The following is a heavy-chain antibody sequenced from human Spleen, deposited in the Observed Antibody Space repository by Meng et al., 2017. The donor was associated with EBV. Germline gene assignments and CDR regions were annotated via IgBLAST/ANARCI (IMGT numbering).Heavy chain of an antibody. CDR1: GYTFTIYG. J-gene: IGHJ4*02. CDR2: ISTSIIAYNGNT. Sequence: QGPLAESGGEVETPGASGKFSFKASGYTFTIYGISWVRQAPGQGLEWMGWISTSIIAYNGNTNYAQNLQGRLTMTTDTSTSTAYMELRSLRSDDTAVYYCARNYGSGSYYPFDSWGQGTLVTVFS. D-gene: IGHD3-10*01. V-gene: IGHV1-18*01. CDR3: ARNYGSGSYYPFDS.